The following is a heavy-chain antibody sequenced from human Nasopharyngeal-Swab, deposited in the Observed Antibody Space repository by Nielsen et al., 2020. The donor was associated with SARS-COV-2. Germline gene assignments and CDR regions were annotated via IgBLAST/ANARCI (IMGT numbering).Heavy chain of an antibody. J-gene: IGHJ4*02. V-gene: IGHV4-31*03. CDR1: GGSISSGDYY. Sequence: LRLSCTVSGGSISSGDYYWSWIRQLPGKGLEWIGYIYRLGGTSYNPSLKSRVTISLDASNNQFSLRLSSATAADTAMFYCARGTPFDYWGQGILVTVSS. CDR2: IYRLGGT. CDR3: ARGTPFDY. D-gene: IGHD1-1*01.